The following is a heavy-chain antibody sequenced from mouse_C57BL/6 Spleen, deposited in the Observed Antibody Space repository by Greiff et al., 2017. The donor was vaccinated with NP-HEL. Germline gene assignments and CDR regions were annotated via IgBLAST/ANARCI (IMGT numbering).Heavy chain of an antibody. V-gene: IGHV3-6*01. D-gene: IGHD2-4*01. CDR3: ARYDYDDPMDY. J-gene: IGHJ4*01. CDR1: GYSITSGYY. Sequence: VQLQQSGPGLVKPSQSLSLTCSVTGYSITSGYYWKWIRQFPGNKLEWMGYISYDGSNNSNPSLKNRISITRDTSKNQFFLKLNSVTTEDTATYYCARYDYDDPMDYWGQGPSVTVSS. CDR2: ISYDGSN.